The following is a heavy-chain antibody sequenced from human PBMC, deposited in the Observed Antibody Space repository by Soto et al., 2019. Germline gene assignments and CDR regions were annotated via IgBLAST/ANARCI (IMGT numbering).Heavy chain of an antibody. Sequence: GGSLRLSCAASGFTFSSYAMSWVRQAPGKGLEWVSGISDSSGSTYYADAVKGRFTISRDNSKNTLYLQMNSLRAEDTAVYYCAKGTYYYGSAPYYFDYWGQGTLVTVSS. CDR2: ISDSSGST. CDR1: GFTFSSYA. CDR3: AKGTYYYGSAPYYFDY. D-gene: IGHD3-10*01. V-gene: IGHV3-23*01. J-gene: IGHJ4*02.